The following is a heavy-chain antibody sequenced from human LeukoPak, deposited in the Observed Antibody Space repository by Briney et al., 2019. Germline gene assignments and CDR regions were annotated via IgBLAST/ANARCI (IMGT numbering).Heavy chain of an antibody. CDR3: ARGLGGYCSGTSCYLAGWFDP. J-gene: IGHJ5*02. CDR2: IIPIFGTA. D-gene: IGHD2-2*01. V-gene: IGHV1-69*05. Sequence: ASVKVSCKASGGTFSSYAISWVRQAPGQGLEWMAGIIPIFGTANYAQRFQGRVTINMDESTTTAYMELSSLRSEDTAVYYCARGLGGYCSGTSCYLAGWFDPWGQGTLATVSS. CDR1: GGTFSSYA.